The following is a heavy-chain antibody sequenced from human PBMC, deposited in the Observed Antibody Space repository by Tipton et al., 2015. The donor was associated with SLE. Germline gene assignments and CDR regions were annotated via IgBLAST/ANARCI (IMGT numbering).Heavy chain of an antibody. J-gene: IGHJ3*02. Sequence: TLSLTCTVSGGSISSYYWSWIRQPPGRGLEWIGYIYYSGSTNYNPSLKSRVTISVDTSKNQFSLKLSSVTAADTVVYYCARAEGSWDAFDIWGQGTMVTVSS. V-gene: IGHV4-59*01. CDR3: ARAEGSWDAFDI. CDR2: IYYSGST. D-gene: IGHD2-15*01. CDR1: GGSISSYY.